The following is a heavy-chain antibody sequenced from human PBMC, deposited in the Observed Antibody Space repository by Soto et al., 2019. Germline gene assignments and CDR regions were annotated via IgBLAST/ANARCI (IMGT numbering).Heavy chain of an antibody. D-gene: IGHD1-26*01. CDR3: ARRGSGSYYDY. CDR2: ISGSGDST. J-gene: IGHJ4*02. CDR1: GFTFSNYA. V-gene: IGHV3-23*01. Sequence: EVQLLESGGGLVQPGGSLRLSCAASGFTFSNYAMRWVRQAPGKGLEWVSAISGSGDSTYYADSVKGRFTVSRDTSKNTLYLQMTSLRAEDTAVYYCARRGSGSYYDYWGQGTLVTVSS.